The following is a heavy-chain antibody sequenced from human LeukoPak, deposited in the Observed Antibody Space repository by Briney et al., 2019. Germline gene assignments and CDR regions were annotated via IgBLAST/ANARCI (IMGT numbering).Heavy chain of an antibody. J-gene: IGHJ3*01. V-gene: IGHV4-39*01. CDR2: IYYSGST. CDR1: GGSISSSSYY. D-gene: IGHD6-13*01. CDR3: ARLPYSEGALDV. Sequence: KSSETLSLTCTVPGGSISSSSYYWGWIRQPPGKGLEWIGSIYYSGSTYYNPSLKSRLTISVDTSKNQFSLKLSSVTAADTAVYYCARLPYSEGALDVWGQGTMVTVSS.